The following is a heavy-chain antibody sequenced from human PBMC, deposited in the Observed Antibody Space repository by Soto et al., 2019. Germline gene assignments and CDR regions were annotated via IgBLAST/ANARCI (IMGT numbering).Heavy chain of an antibody. CDR3: AKDLVGNYGGSGYYYFDY. D-gene: IGHD3-22*01. Sequence: GGSLRLSCAASGFTFSSYAMSWVRQAPGKGLEWVSTISGSGGSTYYADSVKGRFTISRDNSKNTLYLQMNSLRAEDTAVYYCAKDLVGNYGGSGYYYFDYWGQGTLVTVSS. V-gene: IGHV3-23*01. CDR1: GFTFSSYA. J-gene: IGHJ4*02. CDR2: ISGSGGST.